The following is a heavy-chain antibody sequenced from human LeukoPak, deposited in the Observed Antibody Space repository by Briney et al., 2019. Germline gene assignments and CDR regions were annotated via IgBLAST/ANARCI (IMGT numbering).Heavy chain of an antibody. CDR3: ARFGVVATIDY. D-gene: IGHD5-12*01. V-gene: IGHV1-2*02. Sequence: ASVKVSCKASGYTFTGYYMHWVRQAPGQGLEWMGWINPNSGGTNYAQKFQGRVTMTRDTSISAAYMELRSLRSDDTAVYYCARFGVVATIDYWGQGTLVTVSS. CDR2: INPNSGGT. J-gene: IGHJ4*02. CDR1: GYTFTGYY.